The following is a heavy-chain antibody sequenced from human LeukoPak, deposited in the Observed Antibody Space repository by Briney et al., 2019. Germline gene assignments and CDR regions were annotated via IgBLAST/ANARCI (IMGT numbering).Heavy chain of an antibody. CDR1: GYTLTELS. CDR3: ATDTGGSFTWDFDI. D-gene: IGHD1-26*01. V-gene: IGHV1-24*01. CDR2: FDPEDGET. J-gene: IGHJ3*02. Sequence: ASVKVSCKVSGYTLTELSMHWVRQAPGKGLEWMGGFDPEDGETIYAQKFQGRVTMTEDTSTDTAYMELSSLRSEDTAVYYCATDTGGSFTWDFDIWGQGTMVTVSS.